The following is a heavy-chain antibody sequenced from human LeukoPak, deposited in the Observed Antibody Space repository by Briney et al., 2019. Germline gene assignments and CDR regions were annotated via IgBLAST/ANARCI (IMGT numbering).Heavy chain of an antibody. V-gene: IGHV3-30*03. CDR3: AREWVVRVLYYYYGMDV. CDR1: GFTFSSYG. Sequence: GGSLRLSCAASGFTFSSYGMHWVRQAPGKGLEWVAVISYDGSNKYYADSVKGRFTISRDNSKNTLYLQMNSLRAEDTAVYYCAREWVVRVLYYYYGMDVWGQGTTVTVSS. CDR2: ISYDGSNK. D-gene: IGHD3-10*01. J-gene: IGHJ6*02.